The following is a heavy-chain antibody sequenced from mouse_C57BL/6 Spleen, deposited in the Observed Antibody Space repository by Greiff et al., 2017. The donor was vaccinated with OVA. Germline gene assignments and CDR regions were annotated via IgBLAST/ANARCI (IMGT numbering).Heavy chain of an antibody. CDR2: IDPETGGT. Sequence: QVQLQQSGAELVRPGASVTLSCKASGYTFTDYEMHWVKQTPVHGLEWIGAIDPETGGTAYNQKFKGKAILTADKSSSTAYMELRSLTSEDSAVYYCTRGDHYDGFAYWGQGTLVTVSA. CDR3: TRGDHYDGFAY. D-gene: IGHD2-4*01. CDR1: GYTFTDYE. J-gene: IGHJ3*01. V-gene: IGHV1-15*01.